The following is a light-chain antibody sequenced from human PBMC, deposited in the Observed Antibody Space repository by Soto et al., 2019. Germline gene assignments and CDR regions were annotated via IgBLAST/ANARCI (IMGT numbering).Light chain of an antibody. CDR2: WAS. CDR3: QQYYNTPLT. Sequence: DIVLTQSPDSLAVSLGERATINCQSSQSVLYTNNKNYLGWYQQKPGQPPKLLIYWASTRAFGVPDRFSGSGSATDFTLTISSLQAEDVAVYYCQQYYNTPLTFGQGTKLEIK. J-gene: IGKJ2*01. CDR1: QSVLYTNNKNY. V-gene: IGKV4-1*01.